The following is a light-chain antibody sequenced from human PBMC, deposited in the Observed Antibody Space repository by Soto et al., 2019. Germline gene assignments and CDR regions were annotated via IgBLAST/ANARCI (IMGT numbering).Light chain of an antibody. CDR3: LQDYNFPWT. CDR1: QGIRND. J-gene: IGKJ1*01. CDR2: AAA. Sequence: AIQMTQSPSSLSASVGDRVTITCRASQGIRNDLGWYQQKPGKAPELLIYAAASLQSGVPSRFSGSGSGTDFTLTISSLQPEDFATYYCLQDYNFPWTFGQGTKVEIK. V-gene: IGKV1-6*01.